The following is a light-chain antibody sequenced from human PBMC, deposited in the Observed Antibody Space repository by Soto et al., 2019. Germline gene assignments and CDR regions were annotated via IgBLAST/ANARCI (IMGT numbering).Light chain of an antibody. J-gene: IGKJ1*01. CDR3: LQDFNYPWT. Sequence: AIQMTQSTSSLSASVGDRVTITCRASQDIRNDLGWYQQKPGKTPKLLIFAASSLQSGVPSRFSGSGSGTDFTLTISSLQPEDFATYYCLQDFNYPWTFGQGTKGEIE. V-gene: IGKV1-6*01. CDR1: QDIRND. CDR2: AAS.